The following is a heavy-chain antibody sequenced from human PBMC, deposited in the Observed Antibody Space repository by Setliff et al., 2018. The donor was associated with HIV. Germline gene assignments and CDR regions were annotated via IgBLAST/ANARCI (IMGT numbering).Heavy chain of an antibody. CDR3: ARSDVGWFDP. Sequence: SETLSLTCAISGGNVSSNSAAWNWIRQSPSRGLEWLGRTYYRSKWFNEYAMSVKSRIIIYPDTSKNHFSLQLKSVTSDDTAVYFCARSDVGWFDPWGQGTPVTVSS. V-gene: IGHV6-1*01. CDR2: TYYRSKWFN. J-gene: IGHJ5*02. CDR1: GGNVSSNSAA.